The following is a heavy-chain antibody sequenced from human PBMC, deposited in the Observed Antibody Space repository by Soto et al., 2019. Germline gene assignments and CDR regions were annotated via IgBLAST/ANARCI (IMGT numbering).Heavy chain of an antibody. CDR2: IKQDGSEK. D-gene: IGHD3-3*01. CDR3: PRHTDFSAYAYYYHGMDF. J-gene: IGHJ6*02. V-gene: IGHV3-7*03. Sequence: GGSLRLSCAASGFTFSSYWLSWVRQASGKWLEWVANIKQDGSEKYYVDSVKGRFTISRDNAKNSLYLQMNSLRAEDTAVYYTPRHTDFSAYAYYYHGMDFWAHGTAVTVPS. CDR1: GFTFSSYW.